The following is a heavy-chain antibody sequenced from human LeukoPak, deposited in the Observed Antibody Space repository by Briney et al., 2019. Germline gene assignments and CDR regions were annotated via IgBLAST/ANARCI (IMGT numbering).Heavy chain of an antibody. V-gene: IGHV3-20*04. CDR2: INWNDDST. CDR3: AREFVPPYYYDSSVLDY. Sequence: GGSLRLSCAASGFTFSSYGMHWVRQAPGKGLEWVSGINWNDDSTGYADSVKGRFTISRDNAKNSLYLQMNSLRAEDTALYYCAREFVPPYYYDSSVLDYWGQGTLVTVSS. CDR1: GFTFSSYG. D-gene: IGHD3-22*01. J-gene: IGHJ4*02.